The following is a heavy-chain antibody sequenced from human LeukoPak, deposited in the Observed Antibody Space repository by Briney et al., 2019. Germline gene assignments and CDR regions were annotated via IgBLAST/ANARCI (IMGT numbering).Heavy chain of an antibody. CDR1: VYTFTSYY. Sequence: ASVKVSCKASVYTFTSYYMHWVRQAPGQGLEWMGLINPSGGSTSYAQKFQGRVTMTRDTSTSTVYMELSSLRSEDTAVYNCARGYGSPTYYYGMDVWGQGTTVTVSS. J-gene: IGHJ6*02. CDR3: ARGYGSPTYYYGMDV. V-gene: IGHV1-46*01. D-gene: IGHD3-10*01. CDR2: INPSGGST.